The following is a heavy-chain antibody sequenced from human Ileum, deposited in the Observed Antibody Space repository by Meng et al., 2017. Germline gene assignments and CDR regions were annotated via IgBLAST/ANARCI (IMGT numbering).Heavy chain of an antibody. CDR3: AHIFDS. CDR1: GRSISSSDW. Sequence: VHLRASGPGRVEPSGPLSLTCAVFGRSISSSDWWSWVRQPPGKGLEWIAEMNLGGSPNYNPSLKSRVTMSVDKSNDHLSLQLTSVTAADTAVYYCAHIFDSWGQGTLVTVSS. J-gene: IGHJ4*02. CDR2: MNLGGSP. V-gene: IGHV4-4*02.